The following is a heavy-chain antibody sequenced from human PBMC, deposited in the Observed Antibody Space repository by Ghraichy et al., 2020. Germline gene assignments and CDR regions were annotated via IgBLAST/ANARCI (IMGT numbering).Heavy chain of an antibody. Sequence: SETLSLTCAVYGGSFSGYYWSWIRQPPGKGLEWIGEINHSGSTNYNPSLKSRVTISVDRSKNQFSLKLSSVTAADTAVYYCARGRSYSNIDYWGQGTLVTVSS. D-gene: IGHD4-11*01. CDR3: ARGRSYSNIDY. CDR1: GGSFSGYY. J-gene: IGHJ4*02. V-gene: IGHV4-34*01. CDR2: INHSGST.